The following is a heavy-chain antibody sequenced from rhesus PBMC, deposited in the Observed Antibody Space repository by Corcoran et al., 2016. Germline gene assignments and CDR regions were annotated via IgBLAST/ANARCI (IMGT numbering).Heavy chain of an antibody. CDR2: ISGSSGSA. D-gene: IGHD1-44*01. J-gene: IGHJ4*01. V-gene: IGHV4S2*01. CDR1: GASISSSY. Sequence: QVQLQESGPGLVKPSETLSLTCAVPGASISSSYWSWIRQAPGKGLEWIGRISGSSGSADYSPSLRSRVAISIDTSKNQVSLNLVSVTAADTAVYYCAKAGKATDFDFWGQGVLVTVSS. CDR3: AKAGKATDFDF.